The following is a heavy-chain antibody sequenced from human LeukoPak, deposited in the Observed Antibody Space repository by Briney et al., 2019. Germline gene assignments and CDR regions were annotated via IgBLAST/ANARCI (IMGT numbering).Heavy chain of an antibody. CDR2: ISSSSSYI. D-gene: IGHD1-26*01. V-gene: IGHV3-21*01. J-gene: IGHJ3*02. CDR3: ARATGGEREPAFDI. CDR1: GFTFCSYS. Sequence: GGSLRLSPAASGFTFCSYSVNWVRQAPGKGLEWVSSISSSSSYIYYADSVKGRFTISRDNAKNSLYLQMNSLRAEDTAVYYCARATGGEREPAFDIWGQATVHTVSS.